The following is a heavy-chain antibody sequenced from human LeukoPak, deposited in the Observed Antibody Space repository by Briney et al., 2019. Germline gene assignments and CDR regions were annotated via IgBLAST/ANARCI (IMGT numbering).Heavy chain of an antibody. CDR3: AGGSSSFDY. CDR1: GGSISSGGYS. J-gene: IGHJ4*02. V-gene: IGHV4-30-2*01. CDR2: IYHSGST. Sequence: PSQTLSLTCAVSGGSISSGGYSWSWIRQPPGKGLEWIGYIYHSGSTNYNPSLKSRVTISVDTSKNQFSLKLSSVTAADTAVYYCAGGSSSFDYWGQGTLVTVSS. D-gene: IGHD2-2*01.